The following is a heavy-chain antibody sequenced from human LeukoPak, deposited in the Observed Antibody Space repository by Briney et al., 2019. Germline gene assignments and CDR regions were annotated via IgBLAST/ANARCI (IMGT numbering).Heavy chain of an antibody. D-gene: IGHD1-14*01. Sequence: GASVKVSCKASGYTFTSYYMHWVRQAPGQGLECVAIINPNPSGGSTSYAQKFQGRVTMTRDMSTSTVYMEVSSLRSEDTAVYYCARSSGRSPNRDYMDVWGKGTTVTISS. J-gene: IGHJ6*03. CDR1: GYTFTSYY. V-gene: IGHV1-46*01. CDR3: ARSSGRSPNRDYMDV. CDR2: INPNPSGGST.